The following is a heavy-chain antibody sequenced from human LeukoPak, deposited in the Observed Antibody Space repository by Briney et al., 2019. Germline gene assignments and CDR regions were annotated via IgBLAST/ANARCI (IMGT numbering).Heavy chain of an antibody. Sequence: GASVKVSCKASGYTFTGYYMHWVRQAPGQGLEWMGWINPNSGGTNYAQKFQGRVTMTRDTSISTAYMELRSLRSDDTAVYYCARVSPLPGDDFWSGHAFDIWGQGTMVTVSS. J-gene: IGHJ3*02. V-gene: IGHV1-2*02. CDR2: INPNSGGT. D-gene: IGHD3-3*01. CDR1: GYTFTGYY. CDR3: ARVSPLPGDDFWSGHAFDI.